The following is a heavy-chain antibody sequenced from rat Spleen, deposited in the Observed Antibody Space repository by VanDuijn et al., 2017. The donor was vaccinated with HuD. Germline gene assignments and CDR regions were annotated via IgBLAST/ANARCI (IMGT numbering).Heavy chain of an antibody. V-gene: IGHV2-47*01. CDR1: GLSLTSNS. CDR3: ARTLDY. J-gene: IGHJ2*01. CDR2: IWSGGNT. Sequence: QVQLKESGPDLVQPSQTLSLTCTVSGLSLTSNSVSWIRQPPGKGLEWIGTIWSGGNTDYNSALKSRLSISRDTSKSQILLKMDSLQIEDTAMYFCARTLDYWGQGVMVTVSS.